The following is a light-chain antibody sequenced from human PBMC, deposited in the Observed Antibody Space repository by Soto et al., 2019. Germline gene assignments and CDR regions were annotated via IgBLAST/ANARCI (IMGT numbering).Light chain of an antibody. CDR1: NSDVGGYNY. CDR2: DVS. CDR3: CSYTTTSTYV. V-gene: IGLV2-14*01. J-gene: IGLJ1*01. Sequence: SALTQPASVYGSPGQSITISCYGTNSDVGGYNYVSWYQQHPGKAPKLMIYDVSNRPSGVSNRFSGSKSANTASLTISGLQAEDEADYYCCSYTTTSTYVFGTGTKVTVL.